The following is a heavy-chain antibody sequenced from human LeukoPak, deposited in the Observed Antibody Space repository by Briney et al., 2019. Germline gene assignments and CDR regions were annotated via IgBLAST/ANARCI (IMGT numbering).Heavy chain of an antibody. CDR3: AKSQLLRQAEHCSGGRCYWPFWLDP. V-gene: IGHV4-61*02. D-gene: IGHD2-15*01. CDR2: IYISGST. J-gene: IGHJ5*02. Sequence: SETLSLTCTVSAGSISSGSHYWTWIRQPAGKGLEWIGRIYISGSTNYNASLKSRVTISVDTSKNQFSLQLTSVTPDDTAVYYCAKSQLLRQAEHCSGGRCYWPFWLDPWGQGTLVTVSS. CDR1: AGSISSGSHY.